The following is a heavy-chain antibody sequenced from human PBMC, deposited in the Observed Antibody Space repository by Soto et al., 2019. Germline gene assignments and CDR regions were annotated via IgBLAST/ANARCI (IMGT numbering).Heavy chain of an antibody. D-gene: IGHD3-10*01. CDR3: ARDYYGSGSYYYYYYGMDV. CDR1: GYTFTGYY. Sequence: GPSLKVSCSASGYTFTGYYMHWVRQAPGQGLEWMGWINPNSGGTNYAQKFQGWVTMTRDTSISTAYMELSRLRSDDTAVYYCARDYYGSGSYYYYYYGMDVWGQGTTVTVSS. V-gene: IGHV1-2*04. J-gene: IGHJ6*02. CDR2: INPNSGGT.